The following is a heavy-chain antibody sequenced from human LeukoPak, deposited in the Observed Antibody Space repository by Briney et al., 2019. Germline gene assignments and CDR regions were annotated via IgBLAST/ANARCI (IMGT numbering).Heavy chain of an antibody. CDR3: ARQSSSGWYGDY. D-gene: IGHD6-19*01. V-gene: IGHV5-51*01. CDR1: GYSFTNYW. Sequence: GESLKISCKASGYSFTNYWIGWVRQMPGKGLEWMGIIYPDDSDTRYTPSFRGQVTISADKSISTAYLQWSSLKASDTAMYYCARQSSSGWYGDYWGQGTLVTVSS. J-gene: IGHJ4*02. CDR2: IYPDDSDT.